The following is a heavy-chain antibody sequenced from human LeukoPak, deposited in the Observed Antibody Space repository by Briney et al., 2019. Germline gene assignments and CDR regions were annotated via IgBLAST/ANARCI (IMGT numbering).Heavy chain of an antibody. CDR3: ARHERTSYCNGGSYELLDD. J-gene: IGHJ4*02. CDR1: GGSISSVTDY. CDR2: VYYTGSN. D-gene: IGHD2-15*01. V-gene: IGHV4-39*01. Sequence: SETLSLTCTVSGGSISSVTDYWGWIRQPPGKGLEWIGVVYYTGSNYNNPSLKRRVTLSVDTSKNQFALKLSSVTAADTAVYYCARHERTSYCNGGSYELLDDWGQGTLVTVSS.